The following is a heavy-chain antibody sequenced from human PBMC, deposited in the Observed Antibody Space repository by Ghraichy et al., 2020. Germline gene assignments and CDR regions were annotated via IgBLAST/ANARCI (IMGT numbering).Heavy chain of an antibody. CDR1: GFTFINYW. CDR2: INSDGSST. Sequence: GGSLRLSCEASGFTFINYWMHWVRQAPGKGLVWVSRINSDGSSTIYADSVKGRFTISRDNGKNTVYLQMNSLRAEDTAVYYCSTGAGNYYDLWGRGTLVTVSS. V-gene: IGHV3-74*01. D-gene: IGHD3-10*01. CDR3: STGAGNYYDL. J-gene: IGHJ2*01.